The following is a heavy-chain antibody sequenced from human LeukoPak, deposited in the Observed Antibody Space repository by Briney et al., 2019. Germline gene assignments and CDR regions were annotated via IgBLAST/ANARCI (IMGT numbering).Heavy chain of an antibody. CDR3: ARQVKGYSYAYGIYYYYMDV. CDR2: IYYSGST. D-gene: IGHD5-18*01. Sequence: SETLSLACTVSGGSISSYYWSWIRQPPGKGLEWIGYIYYSGSTNYNPSLKSRVTISVDTSKNQFSLKLSSVTATDTAVYYCARQVKGYSYAYGIYYYYMDVWGKGTTVTISS. CDR1: GGSISSYY. J-gene: IGHJ6*03. V-gene: IGHV4-59*08.